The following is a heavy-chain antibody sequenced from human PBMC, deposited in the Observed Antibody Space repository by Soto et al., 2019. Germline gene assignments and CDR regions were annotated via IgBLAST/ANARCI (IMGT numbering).Heavy chain of an antibody. Sequence: SETLSLTCAVSGGSISSSNWWSWVRQPPGKGLEWIGEIYHSGSTNYNPSLKSRVTISVDKSKNQFSLKLSSVTAADTAVYYCARGGPMGEGYCYGMDVWGQGTTVTVSS. V-gene: IGHV4-4*02. CDR3: ARGGPMGEGYCYGMDV. CDR2: IYHSGST. CDR1: GGSISSSNW. J-gene: IGHJ6*02. D-gene: IGHD1-26*01.